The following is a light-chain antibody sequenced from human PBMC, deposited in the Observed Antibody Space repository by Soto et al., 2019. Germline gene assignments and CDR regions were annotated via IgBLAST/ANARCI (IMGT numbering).Light chain of an antibody. CDR2: EVS. J-gene: IGLJ1*01. V-gene: IGLV2-14*01. CDR3: SSYTSSSTL. CDR1: SSDVGGYNY. Sequence: QCALTQPASVSGSPGQSITISCTGTSSDVGGYNYVSWYQQHPGKAPKLMIYEVSNRPSGVSNRFSGSKSGNTASLTISGLQAEDEADYYCSSYTSSSTLFGTGTRSPS.